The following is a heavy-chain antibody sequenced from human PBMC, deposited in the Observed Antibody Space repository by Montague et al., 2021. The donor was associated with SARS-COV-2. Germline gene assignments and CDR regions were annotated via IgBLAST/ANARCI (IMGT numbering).Heavy chain of an antibody. J-gene: IGHJ4*02. Sequence: SETLSLTCTVSGDSISNGYFYWGWIRQPPGKGLEWVGTIHYSGITYYNPSLKSRVTTSVDTSRNQFSLKLSSVTAADTAIYYCARHLAISGPAAVSDYWGQGTLVTVSS. CDR3: ARHLAISGPAAVSDY. CDR1: GDSISNGYFY. D-gene: IGHD2-2*01. CDR2: IHYSGIT. V-gene: IGHV4-39*01.